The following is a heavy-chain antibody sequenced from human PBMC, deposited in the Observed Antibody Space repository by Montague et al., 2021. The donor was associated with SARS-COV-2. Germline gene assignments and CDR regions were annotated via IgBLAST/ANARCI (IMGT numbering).Heavy chain of an antibody. Sequence: SETLSLTCTVSGGSINNSYWSWIRQPPGKGLEWFGYIYYRGSTNYNPSLETRVIISVEPAKNPFSLKMISVTAAETAVYYCASEDRCNWFDPWGQGTLVIVSS. CDR3: ASEDRCNWFDP. V-gene: IGHV4-59*12. CDR2: IYYRGST. D-gene: IGHD5-24*01. J-gene: IGHJ5*02. CDR1: GGSINNSY.